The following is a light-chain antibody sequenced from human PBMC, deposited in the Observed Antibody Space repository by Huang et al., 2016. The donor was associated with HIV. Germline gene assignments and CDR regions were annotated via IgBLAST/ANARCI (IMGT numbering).Light chain of an antibody. CDR3: QQYYSTPLT. CDR1: QSVLYNSNNKNY. Sequence: DIVMTQSPDSLAVSLGERATINCKSSQSVLYNSNNKNYLAWYQQKPGQPPKLLIYWASTRESGVPDRVRGSGSGTDFTLTVSSLLAEDVAVYYCQQYYSTPLTFGQGTRLEIK. V-gene: IGKV4-1*01. CDR2: WAS. J-gene: IGKJ5*01.